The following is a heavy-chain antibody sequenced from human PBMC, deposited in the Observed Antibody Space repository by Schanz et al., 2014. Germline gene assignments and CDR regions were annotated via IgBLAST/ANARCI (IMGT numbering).Heavy chain of an antibody. D-gene: IGHD2-2*01. CDR3: ARAARRTRVVPLYFDY. J-gene: IGHJ4*02. CDR2: ISSSSSYI. V-gene: IGHV3-21*01. CDR1: GFSFSSYG. Sequence: EADLVESGGGLIQRGESLRLSCSASGFSFSSYGMHWVRQAPGKGLEWVSSISSSSSYIYYADSVKGRFTISRDNAKNTLYLQMNSLRAEDTAVYYCARAARRTRVVPLYFDYWGQGTLVTVSS.